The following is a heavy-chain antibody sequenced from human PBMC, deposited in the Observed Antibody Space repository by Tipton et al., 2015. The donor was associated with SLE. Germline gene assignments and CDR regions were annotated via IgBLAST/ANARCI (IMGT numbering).Heavy chain of an antibody. J-gene: IGHJ4*02. D-gene: IGHD6-6*01. CDR2: VGTGGDP. Sequence: SLRLSCAASGFPFCYFDMHWVRQATGKGLGWVSAVGTGGDPYYADSVKGRFTISRDNAKNSLYLQMNSLRAGDTAVYFCARGAAARQHHPPDYWGQGTLVTVSS. V-gene: IGHV3-13*05. CDR1: GFPFCYFD. CDR3: ARGAAARQHHPPDY.